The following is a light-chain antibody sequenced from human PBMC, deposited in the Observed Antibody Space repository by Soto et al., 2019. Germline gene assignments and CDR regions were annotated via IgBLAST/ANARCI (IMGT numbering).Light chain of an antibody. CDR3: MQALQTPPYT. J-gene: IGKJ2*01. Sequence: DIVMTQSPLSLPVTPGEPASISCRSSQSLLHSNGYNYLDWYLQKPGQSPQLLIYLGSNRASGVTDRFSGSGSGTDFTLKISRVEAEDVGGYYCMQALQTPPYTFGQGTKLEIK. V-gene: IGKV2-28*01. CDR2: LGS. CDR1: QSLLHSNGYNY.